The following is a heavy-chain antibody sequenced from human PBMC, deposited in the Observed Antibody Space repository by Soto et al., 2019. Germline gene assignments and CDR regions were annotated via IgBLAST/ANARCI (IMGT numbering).Heavy chain of an antibody. CDR1: GGTFSSYA. V-gene: IGHV1-69*12. J-gene: IGHJ4*02. CDR3: ATLAGWGTVVKGDY. CDR2: IIPIFGTA. D-gene: IGHD2-15*01. Sequence: QVQLVQAGAEVKKPGSSVKVSCKASGGTFSSYAISWVRQAPGQGLEWMGGIIPIFGTANYAQKFQGRVTITADESTSTAYMEMSSLRSEDTAVYYCATLAGWGTVVKGDYWGQGTLVTVSS.